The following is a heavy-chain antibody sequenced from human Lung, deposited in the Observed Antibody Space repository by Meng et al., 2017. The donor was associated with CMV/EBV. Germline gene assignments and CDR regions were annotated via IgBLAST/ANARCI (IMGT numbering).Heavy chain of an antibody. CDR1: GFIFNSYA. V-gene: IGHV3-30*04. J-gene: IGHJ4*02. D-gene: IGHD2-2*01. CDR3: ARDRNQLLLGGVFDY. CDR2: ISYDGSNK. Sequence: SCAASGFIFNSYAMHWVRQAPAKGLECVAIISYDGSNKYYVDSVKRRFIISRDKSKNTLYLQMNSLRAEDTAVYYCARDRNQLLLGGVFDYWGQGXLVTVSS.